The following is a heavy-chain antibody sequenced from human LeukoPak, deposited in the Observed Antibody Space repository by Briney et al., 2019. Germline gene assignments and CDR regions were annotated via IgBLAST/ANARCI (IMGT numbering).Heavy chain of an antibody. CDR2: IYYSGST. CDR3: ARYRTSYGYFDY. V-gene: IGHV4-59*01. D-gene: IGHD5-18*01. CDR1: GGSISSYY. Sequence: SETLSLTCTVSGGSISSYYWSWIQQPPGKGLEWIGYIYYSGSTNYNPSLKSRVTISVDTSKNQFSLKRSSVTAADTAVYYCARYRTSYGYFDYWGLGTLVTVSS. J-gene: IGHJ4*02.